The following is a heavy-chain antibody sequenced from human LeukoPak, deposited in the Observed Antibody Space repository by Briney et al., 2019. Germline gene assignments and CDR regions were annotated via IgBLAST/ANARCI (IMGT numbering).Heavy chain of an antibody. Sequence: PGGSLRLSCAASGFTFSSYGMHWLRQAPGKGLEWVAFIWYGGSNKYYADSVKGRFTISRDNSKNTLYLQMNSLKTGDTAVYYCTTELRPEWGQGTLVTVSS. V-gene: IGHV3-30*02. CDR2: IWYGGSNK. CDR3: TTELRPE. J-gene: IGHJ4*02. CDR1: GFTFSSYG.